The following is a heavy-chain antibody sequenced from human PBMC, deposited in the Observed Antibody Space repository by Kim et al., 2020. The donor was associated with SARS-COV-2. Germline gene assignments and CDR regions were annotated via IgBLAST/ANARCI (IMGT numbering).Heavy chain of an antibody. CDR3: AKRVEWLLMAMNYYFYY. CDR2: ISGSGGST. D-gene: IGHD3-3*01. V-gene: IGHV3-23*01. J-gene: IGHJ4*02. Sequence: GGSLRLSCAASGFTFSSYAMSWVRQAPGKGLEWVSAISGSGGSTYYADSVKGRFTISRDNSKNTLYLQMNSLIAEATAVYYCAKRVEWLLMAMNYYFYYWGPGTLVTVSS. CDR1: GFTFSSYA.